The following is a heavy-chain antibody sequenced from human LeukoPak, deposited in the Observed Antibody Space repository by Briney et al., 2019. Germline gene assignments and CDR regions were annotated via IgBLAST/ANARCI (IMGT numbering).Heavy chain of an antibody. V-gene: IGHV3-23*01. D-gene: IGHD3-22*01. CDR3: SKFPYDSSGYFDY. J-gene: IGHJ4*02. CDR1: GFTFSSYA. CDR2: LSYGGGNP. Sequence: GGSLRLSCAASGFTFSSYAMSWVRQAPGKGLEGVSSLSYGGGNPYYSDSVKGRFTISRDNSRNTLYLQMNNRRAEDTALYYCSKFPYDSSGYFDYWGQGTLVTVSS.